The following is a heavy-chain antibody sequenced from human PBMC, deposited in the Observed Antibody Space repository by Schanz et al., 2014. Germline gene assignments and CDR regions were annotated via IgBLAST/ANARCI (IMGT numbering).Heavy chain of an antibody. D-gene: IGHD6-25*01. CDR1: GFPFSDYW. CDR3: VSQSGRHNY. Sequence: VQLVDSGGGLVKPGGSLRLSCTASGFPFSDYWMSWVRRAPGKGLVWVANIKHNGRMKDYVDSVESRFTISRDNAKGSQLSQMRSLRVEDTAVYLCVSQSGRHNYWGQGTLVSVSS. J-gene: IGHJ4*02. CDR2: IKHNGRMK. V-gene: IGHV3-7*02.